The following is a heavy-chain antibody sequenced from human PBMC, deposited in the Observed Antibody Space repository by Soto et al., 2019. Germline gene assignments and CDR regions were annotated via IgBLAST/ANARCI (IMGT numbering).Heavy chain of an antibody. J-gene: IGHJ4*02. D-gene: IGHD3-16*01. CDR2: ISYDGSAT. Sequence: GGSLRLSCAASGFTFSSYGMHWVRQAPGKGLEWVAVISYDGSATTYADSVKGRFTISRDNAKNTLYLQMNSLRAEDTAVYYCAKPRRGAKSGFDYCGQGTLVTVSS. CDR1: GFTFSSYG. CDR3: AKPRRGAKSGFDY. V-gene: IGHV3-30*18.